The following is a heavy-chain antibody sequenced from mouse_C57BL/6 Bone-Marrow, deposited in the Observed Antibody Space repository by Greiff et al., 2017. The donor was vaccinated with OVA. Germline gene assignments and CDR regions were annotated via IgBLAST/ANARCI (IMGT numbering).Heavy chain of an antibody. CDR1: GFSLTSYG. CDR2: IWSDGST. CDR3: AIHFHCGSYGAMDY. D-gene: IGHD1-1*02. J-gene: IGHJ4*01. Sequence: VMLVESGPGLVAPSQSLSITCTVSGFSLTSYGVHWVRQPPGKGLEWRVVIWSDGSTTYNSALKSSMSISKENSQSQVFFTTNTLQTDLTAMYYCAIHFHCGSYGAMDYWGQGTSVTVSS. V-gene: IGHV2-6-1*01.